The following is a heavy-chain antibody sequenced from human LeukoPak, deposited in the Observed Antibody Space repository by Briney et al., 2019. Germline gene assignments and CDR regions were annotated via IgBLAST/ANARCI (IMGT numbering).Heavy chain of an antibody. J-gene: IGHJ4*02. V-gene: IGHV4-59*01. CDR3: ARDGSGYDYGFDY. Sequence: SETLSLTCTVSGGSISSYYWSWIRQPPGKGLEWIGYIYYSGSTNYNPSLESRVTISVDTSKNQFSLKLSSVTAADTAVYYCARDGSGYDYGFDYWGQGTLVTVSS. CDR2: IYYSGST. CDR1: GGSISSYY. D-gene: IGHD5-12*01.